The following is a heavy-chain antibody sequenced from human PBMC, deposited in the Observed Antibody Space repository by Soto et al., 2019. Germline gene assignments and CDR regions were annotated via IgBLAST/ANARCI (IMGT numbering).Heavy chain of an antibody. CDR1: GGSISSGGYY. D-gene: IGHD6-6*01. J-gene: IGHJ3*02. V-gene: IGHV4-31*03. CDR2: IYYSGST. Sequence: QVQLQESGPGLVKPSQTLSLTCTVSGGSISSGGYYWSWIRQHPGKGLEWIGYIYYSGSTYYNPSLKSRVTISVDTSKNQCSLMLSSVTAADTAVYYCASSSSWVELGAFDIWGQGTMVTVSS. CDR3: ASSSSWVELGAFDI.